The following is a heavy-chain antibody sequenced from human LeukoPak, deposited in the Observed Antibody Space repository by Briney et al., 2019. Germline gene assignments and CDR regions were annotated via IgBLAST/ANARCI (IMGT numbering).Heavy chain of an antibody. Sequence: ASVEVSCKASGYTFTSYDINWVRQATGQGLEWMGWMNPNSGNTGYAQKFQGRVTITRNTSISTAYMELSSLRSEDTAVYYCARERPWNDGAFDIWGQGTMVTVSS. CDR1: GYTFTSYD. CDR3: ARERPWNDGAFDI. CDR2: MNPNSGNT. D-gene: IGHD1-1*01. V-gene: IGHV1-8*03. J-gene: IGHJ3*02.